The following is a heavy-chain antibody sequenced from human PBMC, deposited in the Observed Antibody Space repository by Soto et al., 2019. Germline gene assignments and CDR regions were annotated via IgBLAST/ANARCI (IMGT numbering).Heavy chain of an antibody. D-gene: IGHD6-19*01. V-gene: IGHV1-45*02. CDR2: ITPFNGNT. CDR1: GYTFTYRY. CDR3: ASPSPYSSGLQH. J-gene: IGHJ1*01. Sequence: QMQLVQSGAEVKKTGSSVKVSCKASGYTFTYRYLHWVRQAPGQALEWMGWITPFNGNTNYAQKFQDRVTITRDRSMSTAYMELSSPRSEDTAMYYCASPSPYSSGLQHWGQGTLVTVSS.